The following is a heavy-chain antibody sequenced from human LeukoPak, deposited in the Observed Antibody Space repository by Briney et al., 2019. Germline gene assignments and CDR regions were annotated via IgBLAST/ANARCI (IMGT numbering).Heavy chain of an antibody. CDR2: IYPGDSDT. Sequence: GASLKISCKGSGYSFTSYWIGWVRQMPGKGLEWMGIIYPGDSDTRYSPSFQGQVTISADKSISTAYLQWSSLKASDTAMYYCARHRYYDSSGYYSTIDYWGQGTLVTVSS. CDR1: GYSFTSYW. J-gene: IGHJ4*02. CDR3: ARHRYYDSSGYYSTIDY. V-gene: IGHV5-51*01. D-gene: IGHD3-22*01.